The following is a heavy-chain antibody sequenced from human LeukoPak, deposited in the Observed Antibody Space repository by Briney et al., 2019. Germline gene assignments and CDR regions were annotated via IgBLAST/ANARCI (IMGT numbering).Heavy chain of an antibody. J-gene: IGHJ6*02. CDR1: GYSFTSYW. D-gene: IGHD6-6*01. CDR2: IDPSDSYT. CDR3: ARHLDSSSSYSMDV. V-gene: IGHV5-10-1*01. Sequence: GESLKISCKGSGYSFTSYWISWVRQMPGKGLEWMGRIDPSDSYTNYSPSSQGHVTISADKSISTAYLQWSSLKASDTAMYYCARHLDSSSSYSMDVWGQGTTVTVSS.